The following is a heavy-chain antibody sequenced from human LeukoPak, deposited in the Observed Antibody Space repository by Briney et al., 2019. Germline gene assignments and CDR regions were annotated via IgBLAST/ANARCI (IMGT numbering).Heavy chain of an antibody. CDR2: IYLGGKT. CDR1: GGSISSANW. V-gene: IGHV4-4*02. D-gene: IGHD5-24*01. CDR3: ARHMATPGTRGFDS. J-gene: IGHJ4*02. Sequence: PSGTLSLTCAVSGGSISSANWWRWVRQPPGKGLEWIGEIYLGGKTNYNPSLKSRVTISIDTSKNQFSLKLISVTAADTALYYCARHMATPGTRGFDSWGQGTLVTVSS.